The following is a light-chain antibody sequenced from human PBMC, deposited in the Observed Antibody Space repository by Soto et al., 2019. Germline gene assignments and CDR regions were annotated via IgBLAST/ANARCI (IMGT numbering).Light chain of an antibody. CDR1: SGHSSYA. CDR2: LNSDGSH. J-gene: IGLJ2*01. Sequence: QPVLTQSPSASASLGASVKLTCTLSSGHSSYAIAWHQQQPEKGPRYLMKLNSDGSHSKGDGIPDRFSGSSSGAERYLTISSLQSEDEADYYCQTWGTGSGVFGGGTQLTGL. V-gene: IGLV4-69*01. CDR3: QTWGTGSGV.